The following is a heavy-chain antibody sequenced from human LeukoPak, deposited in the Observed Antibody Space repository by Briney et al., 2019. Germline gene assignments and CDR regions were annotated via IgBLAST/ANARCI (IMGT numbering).Heavy chain of an antibody. D-gene: IGHD4-17*01. J-gene: IGHJ4*02. CDR3: ASRWDYGDYEFDY. V-gene: IGHV3-23*01. CDR1: GFTFSSYA. Sequence: PGGSLRLSCAASGFTFSSYAMSWVRQAPGKGLEWVSAISGSGGSTYYADSVKGRFTVSRDNSKNTLYLQMNSLRAEDTAVYYCASRWDYGDYEFDYWGQGTLVTVSS. CDR2: ISGSGGST.